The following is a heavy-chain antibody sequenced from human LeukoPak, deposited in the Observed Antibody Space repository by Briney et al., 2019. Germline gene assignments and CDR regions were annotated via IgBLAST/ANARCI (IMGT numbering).Heavy chain of an antibody. CDR3: ARELDTAMVTSTDDAFDI. Sequence: GGSLRLSCVASRFTFSNYWMSWVRQAPGKGLEWVANIKQDESEKYYVDSVKGRFTISRDNAKNSLYLQMNSLRAEDTAVYYCARELDTAMVTSTDDAFDIWGQGTMVTVSS. CDR2: IKQDESEK. J-gene: IGHJ3*02. V-gene: IGHV3-7*01. D-gene: IGHD5-18*01. CDR1: RFTFSNYW.